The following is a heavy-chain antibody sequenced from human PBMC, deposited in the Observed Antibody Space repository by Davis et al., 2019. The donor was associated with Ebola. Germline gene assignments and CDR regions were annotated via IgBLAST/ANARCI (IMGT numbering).Heavy chain of an antibody. Sequence: SETLSLTCTVSGGSISSYYWSWIRQPPGKGLEWIGYIYYSGSTNYNPSLKSRVTISVDTSKNQFSQKLSSVTAADTAVYYCARDSMVQGVLYYYGMDVWGQGTTVTVSS. J-gene: IGHJ6*02. CDR1: GGSISSYY. D-gene: IGHD3-10*01. CDR2: IYYSGST. V-gene: IGHV4-59*01. CDR3: ARDSMVQGVLYYYGMDV.